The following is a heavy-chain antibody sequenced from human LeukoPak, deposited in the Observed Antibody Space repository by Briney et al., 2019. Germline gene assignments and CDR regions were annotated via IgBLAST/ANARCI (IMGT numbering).Heavy chain of an antibody. J-gene: IGHJ5*02. D-gene: IGHD2-15*01. CDR2: INHSGST. V-gene: IGHV4-34*01. Sequence: LETLSLTCAVYGGSFSGYYWSWIRQPPGKGLEWIGEINHSGSTNYNPSLKSRVTISVDTSKNQFSLKLSSVTAADTAVYYCARATVGGGWFDPWGQGTLVTVSS. CDR1: GGSFSGYY. CDR3: ARATVGGGWFDP.